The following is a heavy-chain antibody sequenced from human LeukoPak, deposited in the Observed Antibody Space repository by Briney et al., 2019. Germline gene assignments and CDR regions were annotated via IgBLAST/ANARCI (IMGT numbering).Heavy chain of an antibody. CDR2: INYYGRT. D-gene: IGHD3-22*01. Sequence: SEALSLTCTVSGGSISSSSYYCSWVRQPPGKGRGWNGYINYYGRTNYNPSLKSRVTIYVDTSKNLFSLKLSSVTAADTAVSYCARSPDRHYYDRSGYYSVWGQGTLVTVSS. CDR1: GGSISSSSYY. CDR3: ARSPDRHYYDRSGYYSV. V-gene: IGHV4-61*01. J-gene: IGHJ4*02.